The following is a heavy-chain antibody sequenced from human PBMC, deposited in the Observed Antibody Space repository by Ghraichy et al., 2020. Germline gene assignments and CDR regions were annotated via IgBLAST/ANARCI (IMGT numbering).Heavy chain of an antibody. CDR3: ARIDIVVGEPFDY. J-gene: IGHJ4*02. CDR2: INAGNGNT. Sequence: ASAKGEGKASGYTFTSYAMHWVRQAPGQRLEWMGWINAGNGNTKYSQKFQGRVTITRDTSASTAYMELSSLRSEDTAVYYCARIDIVVGEPFDYWGQGTLVTVSS. V-gene: IGHV1-3*01. CDR1: GYTFTSYA. D-gene: IGHD2-2*01.